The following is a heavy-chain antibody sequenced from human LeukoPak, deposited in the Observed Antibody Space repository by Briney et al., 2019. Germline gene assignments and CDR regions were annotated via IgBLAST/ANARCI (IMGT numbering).Heavy chain of an antibody. D-gene: IGHD5-24*01. J-gene: IGHJ4*02. Sequence: PGGSLRLSCAAPGLTFSSYSMNWVRQAPGKGLEWVSSISSSSSYIYYADSVKGRFTISRDNAKNSLYLQMNSLRAEDTAVYYCAKDMNWLQYFFDFWGQGTLVTVSS. CDR3: AKDMNWLQYFFDF. V-gene: IGHV3-21*04. CDR2: ISSSSSYI. CDR1: GLTFSSYS.